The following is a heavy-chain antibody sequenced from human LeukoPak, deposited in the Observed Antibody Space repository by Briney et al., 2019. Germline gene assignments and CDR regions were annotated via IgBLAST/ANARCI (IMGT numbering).Heavy chain of an antibody. CDR1: GGTFSSYA. V-gene: IGHV1-69*05. CDR2: IIPIFGTA. Sequence: ASVKVSCKASGGTFSSYAISWVRQAPGQGLEWMGGIIPIFGTANYAQKFQGRATITTDESTSTAYMELSSLRSEDTAVYYCARDGGYCSSTSCYKYYYYYYMDVWGKGTTVTVSS. J-gene: IGHJ6*03. CDR3: ARDGGYCSSTSCYKYYYYYYMDV. D-gene: IGHD2-2*01.